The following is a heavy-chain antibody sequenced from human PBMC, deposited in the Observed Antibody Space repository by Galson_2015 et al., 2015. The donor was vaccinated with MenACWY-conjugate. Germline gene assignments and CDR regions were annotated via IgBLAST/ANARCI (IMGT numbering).Heavy chain of an antibody. D-gene: IGHD2-2*01. Sequence: SLRLSCAASGFTFEDYLMSWFRQAPGTGLEWLGFIRGKTYGRTTEYAASVKGRFTSSRDDYKSIAYLQMNSLKTEDTAVYYCTIAYHAYCSRTNCPPDYSGQRALATASS. CDR1: GFTFEDYL. CDR3: TIAYHAYCSRTNCPPDY. J-gene: IGHJ4*02. CDR2: IRGKTYGRTT. V-gene: IGHV3-49*03.